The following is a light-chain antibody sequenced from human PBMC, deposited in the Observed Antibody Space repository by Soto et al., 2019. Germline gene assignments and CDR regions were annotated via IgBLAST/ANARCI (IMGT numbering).Light chain of an antibody. V-gene: IGLV2-8*01. CDR2: EVN. CDR1: SSDVGGYNY. Sequence: QSALTQPPSASGSPGQSVTISCTGTSSDVGGYNYVSWYQQHPGKAPKLMIYEVNKRPSGVPDRFSGSKSGNTASLTVSGLQAEDEADYYCNSYAGSPYVFGTGTKVP. J-gene: IGLJ1*01. CDR3: NSYAGSPYV.